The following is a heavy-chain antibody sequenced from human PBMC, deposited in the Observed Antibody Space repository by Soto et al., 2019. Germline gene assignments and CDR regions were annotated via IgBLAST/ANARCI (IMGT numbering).Heavy chain of an antibody. CDR1: GYTFTSYG. J-gene: IGHJ3*02. CDR3: ARAALNITMIVVVIRDDAFDI. V-gene: IGHV1-18*01. D-gene: IGHD3-22*01. Sequence: ASVKVSCKASGYTFTSYGISWVRQAPGQGLERMGWISAYNGNTNYAQKLQGRVTMTTDTSTSTAYMELRSLRSDDTAVYYCARAALNITMIVVVIRDDAFDIWGQGTMVTVSS. CDR2: ISAYNGNT.